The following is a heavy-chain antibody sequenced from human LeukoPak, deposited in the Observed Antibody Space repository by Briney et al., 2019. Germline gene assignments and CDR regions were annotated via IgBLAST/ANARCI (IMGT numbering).Heavy chain of an antibody. V-gene: IGHV3-21*01. CDR1: GFTFINYR. Sequence: GGSLRLSCAASGFTFINYRMNWVRQAPGKGLEWVSSISTSRSYIYYADSVKGRFTISRDNAKNSLYLQMNSLRAEDTAVYYCARRTNYYYYYMDVWGKGTTVTVSS. J-gene: IGHJ6*03. D-gene: IGHD1-14*01. CDR3: ARRTNYYYYYMDV. CDR2: ISTSRSYI.